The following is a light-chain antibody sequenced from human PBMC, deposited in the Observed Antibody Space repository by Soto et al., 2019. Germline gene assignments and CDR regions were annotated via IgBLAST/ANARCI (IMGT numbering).Light chain of an antibody. J-gene: IGKJ1*01. CDR3: HQSGGSVQT. Sequence: EIVLTQSQGTLSLSPGETATLSCRASQSIRTSYLAWYQQKPGQAPRLLIFGASSRATGVPDRFSGRGSGTDFSLSISRLEPEDFAVDYCHQSGGSVQTFGQGNKVDIK. V-gene: IGKV3-20*01. CDR2: GAS. CDR1: QSIRTSY.